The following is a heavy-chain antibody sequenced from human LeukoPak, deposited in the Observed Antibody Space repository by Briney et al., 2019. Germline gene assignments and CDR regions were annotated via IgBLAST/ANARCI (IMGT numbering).Heavy chain of an antibody. J-gene: IGHJ4*02. CDR2: IKQDGSER. CDR1: GFTFCDYH. Sequence: GGSLRLSCTASGFTFCDYHLNWVRQAPGKGLEWVANIKQDGSERYSVDSLKGRFTISRDNAKNSLYLQMNSLRADDTAVYYCCAGSGSYIYWGQGALVSVSS. D-gene: IGHD3-10*01. V-gene: IGHV3-7*02. CDR3: CAGSGSYIY.